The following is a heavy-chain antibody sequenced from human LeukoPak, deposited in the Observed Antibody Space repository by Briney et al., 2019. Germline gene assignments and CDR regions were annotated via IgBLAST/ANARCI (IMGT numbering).Heavy chain of an antibody. V-gene: IGHV3-30*02. Sequence: GGSLRLSCAASGFSFSSYGMHWVRQAPGKGLEWVAFIRYDGSKKNYADSVKGRFTISRDNSKNTLYLQMNSLRAEDTAVYYCARDFLEDTQWGQGTLVTVSS. D-gene: IGHD2-15*01. CDR1: GFSFSSYG. CDR3: ARDFLEDTQ. J-gene: IGHJ4*02. CDR2: IRYDGSKK.